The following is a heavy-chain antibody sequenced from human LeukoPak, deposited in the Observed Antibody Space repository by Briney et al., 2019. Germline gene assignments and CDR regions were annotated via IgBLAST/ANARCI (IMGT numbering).Heavy chain of an antibody. J-gene: IGHJ3*02. Sequence: PGGSLRLSCAASGVAFSTYGMHWVRRAPGKGLEGVSSIRSSSSDIYYADSVTCRFTISRDNAKNSLYLHMNSLSDEDTAVYYCASHSAADAFHIWRQATLVTVSS. CDR1: GVAFSTYG. CDR3: ASHSAADAFHI. V-gene: IGHV3-21*01. D-gene: IGHD2-21*01. CDR2: IRSSSSDI.